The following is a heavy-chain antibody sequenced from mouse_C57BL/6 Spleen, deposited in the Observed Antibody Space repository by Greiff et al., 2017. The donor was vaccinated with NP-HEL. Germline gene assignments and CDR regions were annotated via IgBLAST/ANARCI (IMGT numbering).Heavy chain of an antibody. D-gene: IGHD1-1*01. CDR3: ASLYYYGSSYGAMDY. CDR1: GYSITSGYY. J-gene: IGHJ4*01. V-gene: IGHV3-6*01. Sequence: EVKLLESGPGLVKPSQSLSLTCSVTGYSITSGYYWNWIRQFPGNKLEWMGYISYDGSNNYNPSLKNRISITRDTSKNQFFLKLNSVTTEDTATYYCASLYYYGSSYGAMDYWGQGTSVTVSS. CDR2: ISYDGSN.